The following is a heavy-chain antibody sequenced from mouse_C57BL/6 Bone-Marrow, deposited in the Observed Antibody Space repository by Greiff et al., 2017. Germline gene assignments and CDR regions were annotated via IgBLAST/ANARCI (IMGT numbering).Heavy chain of an antibody. J-gene: IGHJ2*01. V-gene: IGHV1-59*01. Sequence: QVQLQQPGAELVRPGTSVKLSCKASGYTFTSYWMHWVKQRPGQGLEWIGVIDPSDSYTNYNQKFKGKATLTVDTSSSTAYMQLSSLTSEDSAVYYCARATTVGATDYWGQGTALTVSS. D-gene: IGHD1-1*01. CDR1: GYTFTSYW. CDR3: ARATTVGATDY. CDR2: IDPSDSYT.